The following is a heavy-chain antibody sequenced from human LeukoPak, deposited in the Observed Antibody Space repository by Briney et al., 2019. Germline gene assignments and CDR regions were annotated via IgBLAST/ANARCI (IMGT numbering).Heavy chain of an antibody. J-gene: IGHJ4*02. Sequence: GGSLRLSCAASEFTFTNAWMGWVRQAPGKGLEWVSAISGSGGSTYYADSVKGRFTISRDNSKNTLYLQMNSLRAEDTAVYYCASRRPYDFWSGIFDYWGQGTLVTVSS. CDR3: ASRRPYDFWSGIFDY. D-gene: IGHD3-3*01. CDR2: ISGSGGST. V-gene: IGHV3-23*01. CDR1: EFTFTNAW.